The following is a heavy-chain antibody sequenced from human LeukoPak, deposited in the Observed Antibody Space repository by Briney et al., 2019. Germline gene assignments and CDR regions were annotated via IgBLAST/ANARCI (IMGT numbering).Heavy chain of an antibody. CDR3: TRAAAYSSSWFDY. D-gene: IGHD6-13*01. J-gene: IGHJ4*02. CDR1: GFTFGDYA. CDR2: SRSKAYGGTT. V-gene: IGHV3-49*03. Sequence: GGSLRLSCTASGFTFGDYALNWFRQAPGKGLEWVGFSRSKAYGGTTEYAASVKGRFTISRDDSKSIAYLQMNSLKTEDTAVYYCTRAAAYSSSWFDYWGQGALVTVSS.